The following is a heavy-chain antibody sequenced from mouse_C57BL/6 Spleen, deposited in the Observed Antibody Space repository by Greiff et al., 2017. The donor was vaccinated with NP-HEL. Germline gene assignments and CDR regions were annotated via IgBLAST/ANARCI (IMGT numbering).Heavy chain of an antibody. Sequence: EVQLVESGPGLVKPSQSLSLTCSVTGYSITSGYYWNWIRQFPGNKLEWMGYISYDGSNNYNPSLKNRISITRDTSKNQFFLKLNSVTTEDTATYYCAREDYYYGSSGYFDVWGTGTTVTVSS. V-gene: IGHV3-6*01. CDR2: ISYDGSN. J-gene: IGHJ1*03. D-gene: IGHD1-1*01. CDR3: AREDYYYGSSGYFDV. CDR1: GYSITSGYY.